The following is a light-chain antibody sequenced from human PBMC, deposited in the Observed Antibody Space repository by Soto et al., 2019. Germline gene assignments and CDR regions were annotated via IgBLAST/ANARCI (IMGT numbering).Light chain of an antibody. CDR2: LEGSGSY. CDR3: ETWDCIPHVV. CDR1: SGHSSYI. J-gene: IGLJ2*01. V-gene: IGLV4-60*03. Sequence: QPVLTQSSSASASLGSSVKLTCTLSSGHSSYIIAWHQQQPGKAPRYLMKLEGSGSYNKGSGVPDRFSGSSSGADRYLTISNLQSEDEADYYCETWDCIPHVVFGGGTKLAVL.